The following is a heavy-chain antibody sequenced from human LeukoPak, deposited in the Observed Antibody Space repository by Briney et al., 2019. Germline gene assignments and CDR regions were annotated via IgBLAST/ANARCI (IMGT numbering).Heavy chain of an antibody. CDR2: ISGSGGYT. J-gene: IGHJ4*02. CDR3: AKDSGSNLYYFDY. V-gene: IGHV3-23*01. CDR1: GFPFETNA. D-gene: IGHD1-26*01. Sequence: PGGSLRLSCAASGFPFETNAMSWVRQAPGKGLEWVSGISGSGGYTYYADSVKGRFIISRDNSKDTLYLQMNSLRAEDTAVYYCAKDSGSNLYYFDYWGQGTLVTVSS.